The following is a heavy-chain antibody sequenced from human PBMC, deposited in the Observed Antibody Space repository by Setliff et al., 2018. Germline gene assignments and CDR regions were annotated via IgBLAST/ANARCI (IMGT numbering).Heavy chain of an antibody. CDR2: IYYSGTT. V-gene: IGHV4-31*03. CDR3: ARDASASDGRNAFDI. J-gene: IGHJ3*02. Sequence: SETLSLTCTVSGGSFSSGGYYWNWIRQHPGKGLEWIGYIYYSGTTYSNPTLKSRVTISVDTSKSQFSLNLTSVTAADTAIYYCARDASASDGRNAFDIWGQGTMVTVSS. CDR1: GGSFSSGGYY. D-gene: IGHD1-26*01.